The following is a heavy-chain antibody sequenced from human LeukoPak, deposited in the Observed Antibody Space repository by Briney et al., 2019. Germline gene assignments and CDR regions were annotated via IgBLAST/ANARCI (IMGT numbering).Heavy chain of an antibody. CDR1: GYTFKSYL. V-gene: IGHV1-3*01. Sequence: ASVKVSCKASGYTFKSYLMHWVRQAPGQSLEWMGWINPGTGETKYSQTFQGRVTIISDTSASTAYMELSSLRFEDTAVYYCARDSSGWQYYFDYWGQGTLVTDSS. CDR3: ARDSSGWQYYFDY. D-gene: IGHD6-19*01. J-gene: IGHJ4*02. CDR2: INPGTGET.